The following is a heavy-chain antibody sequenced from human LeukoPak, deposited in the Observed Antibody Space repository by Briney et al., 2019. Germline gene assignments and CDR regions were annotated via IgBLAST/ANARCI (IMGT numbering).Heavy chain of an antibody. J-gene: IGHJ4*02. D-gene: IGHD3-22*01. CDR2: IYYSGST. CDR3: ARSRPTYYYDSSGTNFDY. Sequence: KPSETLSLTCTVSGGSISSYYWSWIPQPPGKGLEWNGDIYYSGSTNYNPSLKSRVTISVDTSKNQFSLKLSSVTAADTAVYYCARSRPTYYYDSSGTNFDYWGQGTLVTVSS. V-gene: IGHV4-59*08. CDR1: GGSISSYY.